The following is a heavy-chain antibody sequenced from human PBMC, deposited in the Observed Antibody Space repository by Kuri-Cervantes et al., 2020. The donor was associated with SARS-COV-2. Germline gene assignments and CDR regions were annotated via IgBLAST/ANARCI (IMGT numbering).Heavy chain of an antibody. V-gene: IGHV3-15*01. CDR3: ASDYRGALDI. CDR1: GFTFSNAW. CDR2: IKSKTDGGTT. J-gene: IGHJ3*02. Sequence: GESLKISCAASGFTFSNAWMSWVRQAPGKGLEWVGRIKSKTDGGTTDYAAPVKGRFTISRDNSKNTLYLQMNSLRAEDTAVYYCASDYRGALDIWGQGTMVTVSS. D-gene: IGHD4-11*01.